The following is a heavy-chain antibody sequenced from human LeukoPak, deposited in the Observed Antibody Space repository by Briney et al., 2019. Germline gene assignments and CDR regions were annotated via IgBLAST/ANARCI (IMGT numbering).Heavy chain of an antibody. CDR1: GYTFTSSD. CDR3: ARGLYGDYRGAGYY. J-gene: IGHJ4*02. V-gene: IGHV1-8*01. D-gene: IGHD4-17*01. CDR2: MNPKSGNT. Sequence: ASVKVSCKASGYTFTSSDINWVRQATGQGLGWMGWMNPKSGNTGYAQKFQGRVTMTRNTSISTAYMELSSLRSEDTAVYYCARGLYGDYRGAGYYWGQGTLVTVSS.